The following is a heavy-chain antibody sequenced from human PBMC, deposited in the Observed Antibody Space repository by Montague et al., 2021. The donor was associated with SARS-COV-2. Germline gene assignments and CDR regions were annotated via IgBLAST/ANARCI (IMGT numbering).Heavy chain of an antibody. CDR1: GFAFNSFA. CDR3: AKQPGAGAVVYWYFDL. D-gene: IGHD6-19*01. J-gene: IGHJ2*01. CDR2: IFGSAAGT. Sequence: SLRLSCAASGFAFNSFAMSWVRQAPGKGLEWVSSIFGSAAGTYYGDSVKGRFTISRDNSKNTLYLQMNSLRAEDTAKYYCAKQPGAGAVVYWYFDLWGRGTVVSVSS. V-gene: IGHV3-23*01.